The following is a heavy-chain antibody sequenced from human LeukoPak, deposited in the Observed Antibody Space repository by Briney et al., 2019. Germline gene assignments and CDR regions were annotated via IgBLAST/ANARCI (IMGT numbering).Heavy chain of an antibody. V-gene: IGHV3-23*01. Sequence: GGSLRLSCAASGFIFSTYAMNWVRQAPGRGLEWVSGISGSGGSTYYADSVKGRFTISRDNSKKTLYLQMNSLRAEDTAVYYCAKGSQWELRVGVDYWGQGTLVTVSS. J-gene: IGHJ4*02. D-gene: IGHD1-26*01. CDR1: GFIFSTYA. CDR3: AKGSQWELRVGVDY. CDR2: ISGSGGST.